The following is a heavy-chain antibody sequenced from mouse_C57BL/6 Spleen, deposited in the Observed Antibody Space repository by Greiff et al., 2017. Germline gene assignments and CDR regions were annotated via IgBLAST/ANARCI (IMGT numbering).Heavy chain of an antibody. CDR3: ARRTLYYDYEGWFAY. CDR1: GYAFSSYW. Sequence: QVQLQQSGAELVKPGASVKISCKASGYAFSSYWMNWVKQRPGKGLEWIGQIYPGDGDTNYNGKFKGKATLTADKSSSTAYMQRSSLTSEDSAVYFCARRTLYYDYEGWFAYWGQGTLVTVSA. D-gene: IGHD2-4*01. J-gene: IGHJ3*01. CDR2: IYPGDGDT. V-gene: IGHV1-80*01.